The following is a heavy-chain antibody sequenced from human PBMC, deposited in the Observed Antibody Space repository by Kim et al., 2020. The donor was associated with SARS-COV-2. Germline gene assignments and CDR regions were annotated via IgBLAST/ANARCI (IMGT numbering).Heavy chain of an antibody. V-gene: IGHV4-34*01. D-gene: IGHD1-26*01. Sequence: SPSLKSRVTISVDTSKTLFSLKLSSVTSADTAVYYCARGGIVGATARFDPWGQGTLVTVSS. J-gene: IGHJ5*02. CDR3: ARGGIVGATARFDP.